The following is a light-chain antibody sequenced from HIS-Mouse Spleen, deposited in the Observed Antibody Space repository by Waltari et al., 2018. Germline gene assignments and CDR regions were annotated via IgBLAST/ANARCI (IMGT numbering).Light chain of an antibody. CDR1: SSDVGGYNY. CDR2: DVS. CDR3: SSYTSSSTLYV. J-gene: IGLJ1*01. V-gene: IGLV2-14*03. Sequence: QSALTQPASVSGSPGQSIPIPCPGTSSDVGGYNYCPWYQQHPGKAPKLMIYDVSNRPSGVSNRFSGSKSGNTASLTISGLQAEDEADYYCSSYTSSSTLYVFGTGTKVTVL.